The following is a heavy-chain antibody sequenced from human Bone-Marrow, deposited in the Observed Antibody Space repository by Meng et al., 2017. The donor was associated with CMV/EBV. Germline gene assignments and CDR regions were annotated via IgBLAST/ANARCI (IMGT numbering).Heavy chain of an antibody. CDR1: GGTFSTYA. J-gene: IGHJ2*01. Sequence: ASVKVSCKASGGTFSTYAINWVRQAPGQGLEWMGWINTYNGNTKFAQKFQGRVTLTTDSSTTTAFMELRSLRSDDTAVYYCARDEANWGFCDLWGRGNLV. CDR2: INTYNGNT. V-gene: IGHV1-18*01. D-gene: IGHD7-27*01. CDR3: ARDEANWGFCDL.